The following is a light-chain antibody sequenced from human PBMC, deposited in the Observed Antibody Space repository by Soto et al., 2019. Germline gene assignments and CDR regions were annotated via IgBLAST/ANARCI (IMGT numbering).Light chain of an antibody. V-gene: IGLV2-14*03. CDR3: TSYTSSITYV. J-gene: IGLJ1*01. CDR1: RSDVGGYNY. Sequence: QSVLTQPPSVSGAPGQRVTISCTGSRSDVGGYNYVSWYQQHPGKAPKVVIYEVTYRPAGVSNRFSGSKSGNTAYLTISGLQAEDEADYYCTSYTSSITYVFGTGTKVTVL. CDR2: EVT.